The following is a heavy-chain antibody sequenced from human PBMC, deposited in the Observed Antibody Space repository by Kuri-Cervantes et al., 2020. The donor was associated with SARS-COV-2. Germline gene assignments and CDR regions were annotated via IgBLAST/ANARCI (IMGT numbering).Heavy chain of an antibody. J-gene: IGHJ4*02. CDR1: GFTFSSYA. V-gene: IGHV3-23*01. D-gene: IGHD2-2*01. CDR2: ISGSGGST. Sequence: GESLKISCAASGFTFSSYAMSWVRQAPGKGLEWVSGISGSGGSTYYADSVKGRFTISRDNSKNTLYLQMNSLRAEDTAVYYCAKHYCSSTSCSYYFDYWGQGTLVTVSS. CDR3: AKHYCSSTSCSYYFDY.